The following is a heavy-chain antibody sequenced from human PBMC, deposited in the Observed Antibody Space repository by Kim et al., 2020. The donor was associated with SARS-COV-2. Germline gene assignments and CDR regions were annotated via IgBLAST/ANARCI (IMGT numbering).Heavy chain of an antibody. CDR1: GFTFSSYA. Sequence: GGSLRLSCAASGFTFSSYAMSWVRQAPGKGLEWVSAISGSGGSTYYADSVKGRFTISRDNSKNTLYLQMNSLRAEDTAVYYCAKDSSDSSGYYFNPPSNPIWGQGTMVTVSS. CDR2: ISGSGGST. CDR3: AKDSSDSSGYYFNPPSNPI. J-gene: IGHJ3*02. V-gene: IGHV3-23*01. D-gene: IGHD3-22*01.